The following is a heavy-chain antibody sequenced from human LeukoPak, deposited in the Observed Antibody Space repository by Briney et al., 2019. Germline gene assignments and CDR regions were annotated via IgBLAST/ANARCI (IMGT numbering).Heavy chain of an antibody. CDR1: GFTFSAYW. V-gene: IGHV3-74*01. J-gene: IGHJ4*02. CDR2: INTDGRNT. D-gene: IGHD1-26*01. CDR3: ARVGKSGSYYYFDY. Sequence: GGSLRLSCAASGFTFSAYWMYWVRQAPGKGLVWVSRINTDGRNTGYADSVKGRFTISRDNAKNTLYLQMTILTAEDTAVYYCARVGKSGSYYYFDYWGQGTLVTVSS.